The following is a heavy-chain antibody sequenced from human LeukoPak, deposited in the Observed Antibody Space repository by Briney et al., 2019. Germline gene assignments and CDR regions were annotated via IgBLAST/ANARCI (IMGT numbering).Heavy chain of an antibody. Sequence: GGSLRLSCAASGFTFSTYGMNWVRQAPGKGLEWLSFISSSGSTVYYADSVKGRFTISRDNAKNSLYLQMNSLKAEDTAVYYCARDSSITMIRGVKDYWGQGTLVTVSS. D-gene: IGHD3-10*01. V-gene: IGHV3-48*03. CDR3: ARDSSITMIRGVKDY. CDR1: GFTFSTYG. J-gene: IGHJ4*02. CDR2: ISSSGSTV.